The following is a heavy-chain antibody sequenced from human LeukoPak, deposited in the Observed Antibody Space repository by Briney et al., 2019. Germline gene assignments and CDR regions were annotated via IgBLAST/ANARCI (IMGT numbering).Heavy chain of an antibody. Sequence: ASETLSLTCTVSGGSISSSYYYWSWIRQPPGKGLEWIGSVYSTGSTYYNPSLKSRVTISVDTSKNQFSLKLSSVTAADTAVYYCARQEGRWELPLYYLDYWGQGTLVTVSS. D-gene: IGHD1-26*01. CDR2: VYSTGST. CDR1: GGSISSSYYY. CDR3: ARQEGRWELPLYYLDY. J-gene: IGHJ4*02. V-gene: IGHV4-39*01.